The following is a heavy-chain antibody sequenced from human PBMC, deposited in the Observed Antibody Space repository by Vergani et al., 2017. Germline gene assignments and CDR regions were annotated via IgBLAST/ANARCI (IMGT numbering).Heavy chain of an antibody. D-gene: IGHD3-9*01. CDR1: GYTFTSYG. CDR2: ISAYNGNT. Sequence: QVQLVQSGAEVKKPGASVKVSCKASGYTFTSYGISWVRQAPGQGLEWMGWISAYNGNTNYAQKLQGRVTMTTDTSTSTAYMELRSLRSDDTAVYYCARDHLDDIWTEIGLNYYYGMDVWGQGTTVTVSS. J-gene: IGHJ6*02. CDR3: ARDHLDDIWTEIGLNYYYGMDV. V-gene: IGHV1-18*04.